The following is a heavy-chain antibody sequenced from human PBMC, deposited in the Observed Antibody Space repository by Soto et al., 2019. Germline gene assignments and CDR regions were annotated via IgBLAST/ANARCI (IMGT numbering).Heavy chain of an antibody. J-gene: IGHJ6*03. CDR3: ARERCGGYEYCECYYCFLDV. CDR2: IIPILGIA. CDR1: GGTFSSYT. Sequence: QVQLVQSGAEVKQPGSSVKVSCKASGGTFSSYTISWVRQAPGQGLEWMGRIIPILGIANYAQKFQGRVTITADKSTSTAYRELRSLRAEDTAVYYSARERCGGYEYCECYYCFLDVSGKGTPVTVSS. D-gene: IGHD2-21*01. V-gene: IGHV1-69*08.